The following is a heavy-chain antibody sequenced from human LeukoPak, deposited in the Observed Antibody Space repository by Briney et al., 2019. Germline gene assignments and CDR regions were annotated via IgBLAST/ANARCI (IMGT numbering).Heavy chain of an antibody. J-gene: IGHJ6*03. V-gene: IGHV4-59*03. CDR3: ARSEDYYYYYMDV. CDR2: IYYTGST. D-gene: IGHD1-14*01. Sequence: PSETLSLTCTVSGGSISSYYWSWIRQPPGKGLEWIGYIYYTGSTHSNPALMRRVTISVDTSKNQFSLRLSSVTAADTALYYCARSEDYYYYYMDVWGKGTTVTVSS. CDR1: GGSISSYY.